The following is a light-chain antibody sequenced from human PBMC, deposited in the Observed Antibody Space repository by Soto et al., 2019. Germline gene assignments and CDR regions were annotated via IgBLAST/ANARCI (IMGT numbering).Light chain of an antibody. V-gene: IGKV3-20*01. CDR3: QQYGSSGT. CDR2: GAS. J-gene: IGKJ1*01. Sequence: EIVLTQSPGTLSLSPGERATLSCRASQSVSNNYLAWYQQKPGQAPRLLIYGASNSATGIPDRFSGSGSGTDFTLTISRLEPEDFAVDYCQQYGSSGTFGQGTKVEIK. CDR1: QSVSNNY.